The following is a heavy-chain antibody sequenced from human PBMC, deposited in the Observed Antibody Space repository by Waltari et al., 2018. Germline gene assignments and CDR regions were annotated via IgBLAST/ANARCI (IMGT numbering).Heavy chain of an antibody. D-gene: IGHD1-26*01. J-gene: IGHJ1*01. V-gene: IGHV3-48*03. CDR1: GFILSNYD. CDR2: VSVSGKTM. Sequence: EVQLVESGGGLVQPGGSLRLSCAASGFILSNYDMNWVRQTPGKGLEWVSYVSVSGKTMYNVDSVKGRFTISRDNAKNSLHLQMNSLRAEDTAVYYCARAYSGSYYRYFEYWGQGALVTVSS. CDR3: ARAYSGSYYRYFEY.